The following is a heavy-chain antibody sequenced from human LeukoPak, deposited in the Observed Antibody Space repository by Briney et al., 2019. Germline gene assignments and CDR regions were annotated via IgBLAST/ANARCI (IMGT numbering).Heavy chain of an antibody. CDR3: ARGSRGYSGPIDY. CDR2: IYRSWST. Sequence: SQTLSLTCAVSGGFISSGGYSWSWIRQPPGKGLEWIGYIYRSWSTYYNPSLKSRVTISVDRSKDQFSLKLSSVTAADTAVYYCARGSRGYSGPIDYWGQGTLVTVSS. D-gene: IGHD5-12*01. CDR1: GGFISSGGYS. J-gene: IGHJ4*02. V-gene: IGHV4-30-2*01.